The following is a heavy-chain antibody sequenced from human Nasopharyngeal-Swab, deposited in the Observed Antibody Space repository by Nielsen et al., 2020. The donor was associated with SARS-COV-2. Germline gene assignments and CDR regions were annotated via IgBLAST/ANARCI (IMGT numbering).Heavy chain of an antibody. CDR1: GFIFRSYT. D-gene: IGHD2-2*01. J-gene: IGHJ5*02. Sequence: GGSLRLSCAASGFIFRSYTMTWVRQAPGKGLEWVSALTGNGDTTYYADSVRGRFTISRDDSKNTHYLQMNGLRAEDSAIYYCSRICSASNTWAPQGARFDPWGQGTLVTVSS. CDR3: SRICSASNTWAPQGARFDP. CDR2: LTGNGDTT. V-gene: IGHV3-23*01.